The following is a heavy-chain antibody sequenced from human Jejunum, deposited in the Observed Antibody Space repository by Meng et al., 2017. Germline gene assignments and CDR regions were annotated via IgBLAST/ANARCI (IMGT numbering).Heavy chain of an antibody. CDR3: AREASAGY. CDR2: INTNTGNP. V-gene: IGHV7-4-1*02. D-gene: IGHD1-26*01. J-gene: IGHJ4*02. Sequence: VQLVASGSELKKPGASWTVSCKASGYPFTSYGMNWLRQAPGQGLEWMGWINTNTGNPTYAQGFTGRFVFSLDTSVSTAYLQISSLKAEDTAMYYCAREASAGYWGQGTLVTVSS. CDR1: GYPFTSYG.